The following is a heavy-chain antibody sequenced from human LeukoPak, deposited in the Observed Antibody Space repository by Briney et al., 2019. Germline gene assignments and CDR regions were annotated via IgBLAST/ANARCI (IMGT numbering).Heavy chain of an antibody. CDR2: IYYSGST. CDR1: GGSISSSSYY. Sequence: SETLSLTCTVSGGSISSSSYYWGWIRQPPGKGLEWIGSIYYSGSTYYNPSLKSRVTISVDTSTNQFSLKLSSVTAADTAVYYCARGIGYSYVYDHNWFDPWGQGTLVTVSS. J-gene: IGHJ5*02. D-gene: IGHD5-18*01. V-gene: IGHV4-39*07. CDR3: ARGIGYSYVYDHNWFDP.